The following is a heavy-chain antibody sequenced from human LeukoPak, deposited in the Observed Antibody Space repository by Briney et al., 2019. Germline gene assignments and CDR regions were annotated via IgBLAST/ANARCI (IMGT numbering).Heavy chain of an antibody. Sequence: EGSLRLSCAASGFTFSSYGMHWVRQAPGKGLEWVAVIWYDGSNKYYADSVKGRFTISRDNSKNTLYLQMNSLRAEDTAVYYCARDSRDTAMVGPDYWGQGTLVTVSS. V-gene: IGHV3-33*01. J-gene: IGHJ4*02. CDR3: ARDSRDTAMVGPDY. CDR2: IWYDGSNK. D-gene: IGHD5-18*01. CDR1: GFTFSSYG.